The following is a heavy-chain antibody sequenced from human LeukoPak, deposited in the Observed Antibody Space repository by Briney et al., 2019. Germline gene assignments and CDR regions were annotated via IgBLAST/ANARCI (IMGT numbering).Heavy chain of an antibody. Sequence: PSETLSLTCTASGGSISSYYWSWIRQPPGKGLEWIGYIYYSGSTNYNPSLKSRVTISVDTSKNQFSLKLSSVTAADTAVYYCARLRTGVYWFDPWGQGTLVTVSS. CDR1: GGSISSYY. CDR3: ARLRTGVYWFDP. V-gene: IGHV4-59*08. CDR2: IYYSGST. D-gene: IGHD2-8*01. J-gene: IGHJ5*02.